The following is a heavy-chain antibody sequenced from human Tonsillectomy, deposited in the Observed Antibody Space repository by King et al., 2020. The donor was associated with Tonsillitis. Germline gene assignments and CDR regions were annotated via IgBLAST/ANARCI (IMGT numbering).Heavy chain of an antibody. CDR1: GYTFTSYG. CDR2: ISAYNGNT. CDR3: ARDISLARYCSGGSCHKIDY. J-gene: IGHJ4*02. V-gene: IGHV1-18*01. D-gene: IGHD2-15*01. Sequence: QLVQSGAEVKKPGASVKVSCKASGYTFTSYGISWVRQAPGQGLEWMGWISAYNGNTNYAQKLQGRVTMTTDTSTSTAYMELRSLRSDDTAVYYCARDISLARYCSGGSCHKIDYWGQGTLVTVSS.